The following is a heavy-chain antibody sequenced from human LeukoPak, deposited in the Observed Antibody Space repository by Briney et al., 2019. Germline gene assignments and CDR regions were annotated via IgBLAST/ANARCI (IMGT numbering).Heavy chain of an antibody. D-gene: IGHD3-22*01. V-gene: IGHV4-4*07. CDR2: IYTSGST. Sequence: SETLSLTCTVSGGSISSYYWSWIRQPAGKGLEWIGRIYTSGSTNYNPSLKSRVTMSVDTSKNQFSLKLSSVTAADTAVYYCARVGDSGGYYPSYYFDYWGQGTLVTVSS. J-gene: IGHJ4*02. CDR1: GGSISSYY. CDR3: ARVGDSGGYYPSYYFDY.